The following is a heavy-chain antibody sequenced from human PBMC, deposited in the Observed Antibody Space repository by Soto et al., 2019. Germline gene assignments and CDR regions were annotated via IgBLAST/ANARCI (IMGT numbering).Heavy chain of an antibody. D-gene: IGHD6-19*01. CDR3: ARAGGLRAVPVDY. CDR1: GGSISSGGYS. CDR2: IYHSGST. V-gene: IGHV4-30-2*01. J-gene: IGHJ4*02. Sequence: PSETLSLTCAVSGGSISSGGYSWSWIRQPPGKGLEWIGYIYHSGSTYYNPSLKSRVTISVDRSKNQFSLKLSSVTAADTAVYYCARAGGLRAVPVDYWGQGTLVIVSS.